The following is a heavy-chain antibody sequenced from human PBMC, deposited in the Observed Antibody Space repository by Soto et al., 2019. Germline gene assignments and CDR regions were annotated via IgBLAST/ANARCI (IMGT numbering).Heavy chain of an antibody. CDR1: GFTFSGSA. J-gene: IGHJ6*03. CDR3: TSRGEWLGELPGPDYYYYYYMDV. D-gene: IGHD3-10*01. Sequence: EVQLVESGGGLVQPGGSLKLSCAASGFTFSGSAMHWVRQASGKGLEWVGRIRSKADSYATAYAASVRGRFTISRDDSKNTAYLQMNSLKTEDTAVYYCTSRGEWLGELPGPDYYYYYYMDVWGKGTTVTVSS. CDR2: IRSKADSYAT. V-gene: IGHV3-73*01.